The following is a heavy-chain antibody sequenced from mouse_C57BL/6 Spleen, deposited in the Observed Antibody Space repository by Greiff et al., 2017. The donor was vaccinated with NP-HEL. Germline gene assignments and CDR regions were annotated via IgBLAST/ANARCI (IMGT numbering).Heavy chain of an antibody. CDR1: GYTFTSYW. J-gene: IGHJ4*01. CDR3: ARSGKIYGKGYAMDY. D-gene: IGHD2-1*01. V-gene: IGHV1-64*01. CDR2: IHPNSGST. Sequence: QVQLQQSGAELVKPGASVKLSCKASGYTFTSYWMHWVKQRPGQGLEWIGMIHPNSGSTNYNEKFKSKATLTVDKSSSTAYMQLSSLTSEDSAVYYCARSGKIYGKGYAMDYWGQGTSVTVSS.